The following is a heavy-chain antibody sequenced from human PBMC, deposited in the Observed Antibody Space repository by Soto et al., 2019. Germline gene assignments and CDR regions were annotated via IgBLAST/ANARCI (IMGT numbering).Heavy chain of an antibody. D-gene: IGHD4-17*01. J-gene: IGHJ4*02. Sequence: PSETLSLTCTVSGGSISSYYWSWIRQPPGKGLEWIGYIYYSGSTNYNPSLKSRVTISVDTSKNQFSLKLSSVTAADTAVYYCARHRTRDYGDYFDYWGQGTLVTVSS. V-gene: IGHV4-59*08. CDR1: GGSISSYY. CDR2: IYYSGST. CDR3: ARHRTRDYGDYFDY.